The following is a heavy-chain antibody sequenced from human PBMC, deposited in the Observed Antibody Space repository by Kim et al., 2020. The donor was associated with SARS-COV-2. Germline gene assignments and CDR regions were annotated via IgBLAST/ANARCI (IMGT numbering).Heavy chain of an antibody. CDR2: ISYDGSNK. Sequence: GGSLRLSCAASGFTFSSYAMHWVHQAPGRGLEWVALISYDGSNKYYADSVKGRFTISRDNSKNTLYLQMNSLRAEDTAVYYCARVPRYCSSTSCSYLDCWGQGTLVTVSS. J-gene: IGHJ4*02. D-gene: IGHD2-2*01. CDR3: ARVPRYCSSTSCSYLDC. CDR1: GFTFSSYA. V-gene: IGHV3-30*04.